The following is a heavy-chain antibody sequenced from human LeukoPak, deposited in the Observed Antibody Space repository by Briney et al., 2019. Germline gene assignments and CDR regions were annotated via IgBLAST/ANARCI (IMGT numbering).Heavy chain of an antibody. CDR2: ISSSSSYI. J-gene: IGHJ6*03. V-gene: IGHV3-21*01. CDR1: GFTFSSYS. CDR3: ARDEFQNYDFWSGYSGYYYMDV. D-gene: IGHD3-3*01. Sequence: GGSLRPSCAASGFTFSSYSMNWVRQAPGKGLEWVSSISSSSSYIYYADSVKGRFTISRDNAKNSLYLQMNSLRAEDTAVYYCARDEFQNYDFWSGYSGYYYMDVWGKGTTVTVSS.